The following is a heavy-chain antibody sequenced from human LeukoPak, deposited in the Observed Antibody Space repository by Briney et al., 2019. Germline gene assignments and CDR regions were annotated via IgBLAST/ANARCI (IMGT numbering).Heavy chain of an antibody. Sequence: GGSLRLSCAASGFTFSSYAMSWVRQAPGKGLEWVSAISGSGGSTYYADSVKGRFTISRDNSKNTLYLQMNSLRAEDTAVYYRAKERENYDILTGYLDWGQGTLVTVSS. J-gene: IGHJ4*02. CDR2: ISGSGGST. CDR3: AKERENYDILTGYLD. V-gene: IGHV3-23*01. CDR1: GFTFSSYA. D-gene: IGHD3-9*01.